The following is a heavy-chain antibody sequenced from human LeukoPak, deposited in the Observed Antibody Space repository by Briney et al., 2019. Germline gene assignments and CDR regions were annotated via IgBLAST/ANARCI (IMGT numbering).Heavy chain of an antibody. CDR1: GGSISSSSYY. CDR3: ARGARNWYSSSWYLTHYFDY. V-gene: IGHV4-39*01. J-gene: IGHJ4*02. Sequence: SETLSLTCTVSGGSISSSSYYWGWIRQPPGKGLEWIGNVYYSGSTYYNPSLKSRVTISVDTSKNQFSLKLSSVTAADTAVYYCARGARNWYSSSWYLTHYFDYWGQGTLVTVSS. D-gene: IGHD6-13*01. CDR2: VYYSGST.